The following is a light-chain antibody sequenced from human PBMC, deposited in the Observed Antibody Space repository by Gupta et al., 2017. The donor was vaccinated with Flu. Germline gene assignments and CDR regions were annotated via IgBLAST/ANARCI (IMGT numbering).Light chain of an antibody. V-gene: IGKV3-15*01. CDR1: QSVSTN. CDR2: GAS. J-gene: IGKJ1*01. Sequence: EIVLTQSLATLSVAPGESSTLSCRASQSVSTNLAWYQQKPGQVPRLLIHGASTRATGIPARFSGSGSGTEFTLTINSLQAEDFAVYYCQQYNDWPRTFGQGTKVEIK. CDR3: QQYNDWPRT.